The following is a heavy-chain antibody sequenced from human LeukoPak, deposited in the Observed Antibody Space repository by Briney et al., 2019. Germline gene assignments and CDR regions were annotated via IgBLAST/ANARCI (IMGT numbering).Heavy chain of an antibody. Sequence: ASVTVSFMSSGYPFTDQFINWVRQAPGRGREWMGWINPNSGETNYEKRCQGRVTMTRDTSISTAYMDLTRLASDDTAVYYCARGELLVDYWGQGTLVTVSS. V-gene: IGHV1-2*02. CDR1: GYPFTDQF. CDR2: INPNSGET. J-gene: IGHJ4*02. CDR3: ARGELLVDY. D-gene: IGHD3-10*01.